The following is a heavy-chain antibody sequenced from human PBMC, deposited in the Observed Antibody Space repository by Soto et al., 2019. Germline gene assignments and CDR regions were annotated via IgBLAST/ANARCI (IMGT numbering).Heavy chain of an antibody. Sequence: SETLSLTCAVSGGSISSGSYSWSWIRQPPGKSLEWIGCIFHSGSTFYNPSLKSRVSISVDRSKNQFSLKLNSVTAADTAVYYCARQDSSGYYFDYWGQGTLVTVSS. V-gene: IGHV4-30-2*01. CDR3: ARQDSSGYYFDY. CDR1: GGSISSGSYS. D-gene: IGHD6-19*01. J-gene: IGHJ4*02. CDR2: IFHSGST.